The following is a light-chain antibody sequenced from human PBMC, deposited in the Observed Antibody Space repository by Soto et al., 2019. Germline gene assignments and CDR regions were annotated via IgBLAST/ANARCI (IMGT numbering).Light chain of an antibody. CDR3: QRYGG. CDR2: SAS. V-gene: IGKV3-20*01. J-gene: IGKJ1*01. Sequence: EIVLTQSPGTLSLSPGERATLSCRASQSVSNNYLAWYQQKPGQAPRLLIYSASSRATGIPDRFSGSGSGTDFTLTISRLEPEDFAVYYCQRYGGFGQGTKVDI. CDR1: QSVSNNY.